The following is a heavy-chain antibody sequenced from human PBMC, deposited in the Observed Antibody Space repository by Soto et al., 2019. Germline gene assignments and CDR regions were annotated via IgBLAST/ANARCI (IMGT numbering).Heavy chain of an antibody. J-gene: IGHJ5*02. CDR3: ARYYGDYVGWFDP. CDR2: ISAYTGNT. CDR1: VYTFTSYG. Sequence: QVQLVQSGAEVKKPGASVKLSSKASVYTFTSYGISWVGQAPGQGLEWMGWISAYTGNTNYAQNLQGRVTMTTDASTSTAYMELRSQRSDDTAVYYCARYYGDYVGWFDPWGQGTMVTVSS. D-gene: IGHD4-17*01. V-gene: IGHV1-18*04.